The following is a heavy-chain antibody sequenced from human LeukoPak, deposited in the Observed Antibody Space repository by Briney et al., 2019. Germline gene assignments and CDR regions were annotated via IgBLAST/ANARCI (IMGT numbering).Heavy chain of an antibody. D-gene: IGHD2-15*01. CDR3: ASEVDYYYYMDV. V-gene: IGHV4-4*07. CDR1: GGSISSYY. Sequence: SETLSLTCTVSGGSISSYYWSWIRQPAGKGLEWIGRTYTSGSTNYNPSLKSRVTMSVDTSKNQFSLKLSSVTATDTAVYYCASEVDYYYYMDVWGKGTTVTVSS. CDR2: TYTSGST. J-gene: IGHJ6*03.